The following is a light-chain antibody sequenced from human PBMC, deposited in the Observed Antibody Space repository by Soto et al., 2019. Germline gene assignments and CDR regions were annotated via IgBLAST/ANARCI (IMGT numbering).Light chain of an antibody. CDR2: AAS. J-gene: IGKJ5*01. Sequence: DIQMTQSPSTLSGSVLDRVTITCRGIQGISSFLAWYQQKPGRAPKLLIYAASTLQSGVPSRFSGSGSGTEFTLTITSLQPEDFATYYCQQLNFFPITFGQGTRLEIK. V-gene: IGKV1-9*01. CDR3: QQLNFFPIT. CDR1: QGISSF.